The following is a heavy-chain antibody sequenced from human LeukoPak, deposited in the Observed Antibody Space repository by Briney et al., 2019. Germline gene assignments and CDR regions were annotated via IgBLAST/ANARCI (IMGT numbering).Heavy chain of an antibody. J-gene: IGHJ4*02. V-gene: IGHV1-69*13. CDR2: IVPIFGTA. CDR3: ARGKSGVVVTAIALDY. D-gene: IGHD2-21*02. CDR1: GGTFSSYA. Sequence: SVKVSCKASGGTFSSYAISWVRQAPGQGLEWMGGIVPIFGTANYAQKFQGRVTITADESTSTAYMELSSLRSEDTAVYYCARGKSGVVVTAIALDYWGQGTLVTVSS.